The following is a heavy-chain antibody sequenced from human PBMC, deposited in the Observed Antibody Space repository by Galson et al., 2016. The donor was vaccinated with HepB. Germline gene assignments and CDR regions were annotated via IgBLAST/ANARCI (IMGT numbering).Heavy chain of an antibody. D-gene: IGHD3-3*01. V-gene: IGHV3-64D*06. Sequence: SLRLSCAASGFTFSSDAMSWVRQAPGKGLEYVSAISSDGTRTYYTNSVRGRFTISRDNSKNTVSLQMTSLRNEDTAIYYCVKVFGHGITTGPGLDYWGQGSLVTVSS. CDR2: ISSDGTRT. CDR1: GFTFSSDA. J-gene: IGHJ4*02. CDR3: VKVFGHGITTGPGLDY.